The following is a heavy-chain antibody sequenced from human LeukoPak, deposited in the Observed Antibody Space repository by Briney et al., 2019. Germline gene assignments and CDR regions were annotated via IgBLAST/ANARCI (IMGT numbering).Heavy chain of an antibody. D-gene: IGHD6-19*01. V-gene: IGHV3-48*02. CDR2: ISGSSSTL. Sequence: GGSLRLSCAASGFSLSDYNMNWVRQAPGKGLEWVSYISGSSSTLKYADSVKGRFTISRDNGKNSLYLRMNSLRDEDTAVYYCARGVSRYISGWHFDYWGQGTLVTVSS. CDR3: ARGVSRYISGWHFDY. CDR1: GFSLSDYN. J-gene: IGHJ4*02.